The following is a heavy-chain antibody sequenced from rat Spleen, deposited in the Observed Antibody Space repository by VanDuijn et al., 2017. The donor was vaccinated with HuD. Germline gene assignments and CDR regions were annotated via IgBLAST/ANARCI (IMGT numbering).Heavy chain of an antibody. V-gene: IGHV5-25*01. CDR2: ISTGGGNT. Sequence: EVQLVESDGGLVQPGRSLKLSCAASGFTFSDYYMAWVRQTPTKGLEWVASISTGGGNTYYRDSVKGRFTISRDNAKSTLYLQMDSLRSEDTATYYCARQRGYNSGYGVMDAWGQGASVTVSS. CDR3: ARQRGYNSGYGVMDA. D-gene: IGHD4-3*01. J-gene: IGHJ4*01. CDR1: GFTFSDYY.